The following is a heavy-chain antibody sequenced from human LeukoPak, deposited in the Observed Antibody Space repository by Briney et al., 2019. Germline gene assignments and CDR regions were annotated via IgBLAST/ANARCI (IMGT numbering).Heavy chain of an antibody. V-gene: IGHV3-23*01. Sequence: SGGPLRLSCAASGFTFSSYAMSWVRQAPGKGLEWVSAISGSGGSTYYADSVKGRFTISRDNSKNTLYLQMNSLRAEDTAVYYCAKAARVLRFLEWLFDYWGQGTLVTVSS. D-gene: IGHD3-3*01. CDR2: ISGSGGST. CDR3: AKAARVLRFLEWLFDY. J-gene: IGHJ4*02. CDR1: GFTFSSYA.